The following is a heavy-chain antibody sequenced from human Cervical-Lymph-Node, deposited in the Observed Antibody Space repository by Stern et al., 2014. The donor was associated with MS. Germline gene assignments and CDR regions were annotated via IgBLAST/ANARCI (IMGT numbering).Heavy chain of an antibody. Sequence: VQLVQSGAEVKKPGESLKISCKGSGYSFASYWIGWVRQMPGKGLEWMGIIYPADSETRYSPSFQGQVTISADKSISPAYLQWSSLKASDTAMYYCARTVCSGGSCYTVPFDYWGQGTLVTVSS. J-gene: IGHJ4*02. V-gene: IGHV5-51*01. CDR2: IYPADSET. CDR1: GYSFASYW. D-gene: IGHD2-15*01. CDR3: ARTVCSGGSCYTVPFDY.